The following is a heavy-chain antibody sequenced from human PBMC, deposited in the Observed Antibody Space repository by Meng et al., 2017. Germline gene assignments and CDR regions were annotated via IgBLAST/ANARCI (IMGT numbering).Heavy chain of an antibody. CDR2: IYSGGST. Sequence: GPPVEAGGGLILPGGSLRHCGTASGFSVTTSHKGWVRQAPGKGLEWVSVIYSGGSTYYADSVKGLVSISRDNSKNSLYLQTNSLRAEDTAVYFCARDSSSGWYDNYWGQGTLVTVSS. CDR1: GFSVTTSH. D-gene: IGHD6-19*01. V-gene: IGHV3-53*01. J-gene: IGHJ4*02. CDR3: ARDSSSGWYDNY.